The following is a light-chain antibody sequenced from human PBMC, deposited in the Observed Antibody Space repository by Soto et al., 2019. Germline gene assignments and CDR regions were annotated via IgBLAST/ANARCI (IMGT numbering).Light chain of an antibody. CDR3: QQSHSSPYT. V-gene: IGKV1-39*01. J-gene: IGKJ2*01. CDR1: QSISSY. CDR2: GAS. Sequence: DIQMTQSPSSLSASIGDRVTITCRASQSISSYLNWFQQNPGKAPTLLSYGASTLQSGVPSRFRGSGSGTDFTLTVNSLQPEDSATYDCQQSHSSPYTVGQGPQLDIK.